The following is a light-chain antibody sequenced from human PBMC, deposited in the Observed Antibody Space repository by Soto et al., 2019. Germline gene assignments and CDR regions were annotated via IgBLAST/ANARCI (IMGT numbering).Light chain of an antibody. CDR2: GAS. CDR3: QHYNYWPPYA. Sequence: EIVMTQSPATLSVSPGEGATFSCRASQSVSSNLAWYQQRPGQAPRLLIYGASTRTTGVPARFSGSGSGTAFTLTIITLQSEDFAVYYCQHYNYWPPYAFGHGTKVDIK. V-gene: IGKV3-15*01. CDR1: QSVSSN. J-gene: IGKJ2*01.